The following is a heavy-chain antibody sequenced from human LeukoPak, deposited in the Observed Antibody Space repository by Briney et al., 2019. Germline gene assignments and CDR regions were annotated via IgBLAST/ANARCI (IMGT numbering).Heavy chain of an antibody. CDR3: ARHPTKWELRLSLDY. D-gene: IGHD1-26*01. V-gene: IGHV4-34*01. CDR2: INHSGST. Sequence: ASETLSLTCAVYGGSFSGYYWSWIRQPPGKGLEWIGEINHSGSTNYNPSLKSRVTMSVDTSKNQFSLRLSSVTAADTAVYYCARHPTKWELRLSLDYWGQGTLVTVSS. J-gene: IGHJ4*02. CDR1: GGSFSGYY.